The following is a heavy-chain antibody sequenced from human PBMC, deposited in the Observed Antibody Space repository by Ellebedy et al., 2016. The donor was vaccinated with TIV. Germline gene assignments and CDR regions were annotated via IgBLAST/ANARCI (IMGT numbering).Heavy chain of an antibody. V-gene: IGHV5-51*01. J-gene: IGHJ4*02. Sequence: KVSCKGSGYSFTSYWIGWVRQMPGKGLEWMGIIYPGDSDTRYSPSFQGQVTISADKSITTAYLQWSSLKASDTAMYYCASWAYCGGDCYGAPDYWGQGTLVTVSS. CDR3: ASWAYCGGDCYGAPDY. CDR2: IYPGDSDT. D-gene: IGHD2-21*02. CDR1: GYSFTSYW.